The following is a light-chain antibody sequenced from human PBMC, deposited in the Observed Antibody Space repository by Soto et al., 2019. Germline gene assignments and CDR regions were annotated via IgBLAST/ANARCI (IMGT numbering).Light chain of an antibody. CDR1: SGHSHYA. Sequence: QLVLTQSPSASASLGASVKLTCTLSSGHSHYAIAWHQQQPEKGPRYLMKLNRDGSHSKGDGIPNRFSGSSSGAERYLTISSLQSEDEADYYRQTWGTGIVIFGGGTKLTVL. V-gene: IGLV4-69*01. CDR2: LNRDGSH. J-gene: IGLJ2*01. CDR3: QTWGTGIVI.